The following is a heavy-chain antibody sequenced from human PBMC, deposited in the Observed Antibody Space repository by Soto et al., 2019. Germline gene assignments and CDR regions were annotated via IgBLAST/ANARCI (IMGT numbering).Heavy chain of an antibody. V-gene: IGHV2-26*01. CDR1: GFSLSNARMG. CDR3: ARIKVAAATVNWFDP. CDR2: ILSNDEK. D-gene: IGHD2-15*01. J-gene: IGHJ5*02. Sequence: SGPTLVNPTETLTLTFTVSGFSLSNARMGVSWIRQPPGKALEWLAHILSNDEKSYNTSLKSRLTISKDTSKSQVVLAMTNMDPVDTATYYCARIKVAAATVNWFDPWGQGTLVTVSS.